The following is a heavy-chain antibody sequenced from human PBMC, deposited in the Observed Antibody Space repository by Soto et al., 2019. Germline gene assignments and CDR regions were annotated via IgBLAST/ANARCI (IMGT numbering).Heavy chain of an antibody. Sequence: SETLSLTCTVSGGSISSSSYHWGWIRQPPGKGLEWIGNSHYSGSAYYNPSLKSRVTISVDTSKNQVSLKLSSVTAADTAVYYCARTANWLDPWGQGTLVTVSS. J-gene: IGHJ5*02. V-gene: IGHV4-39*01. CDR1: GGSISSSSYH. CDR3: ARTANWLDP. CDR2: SHYSGSA.